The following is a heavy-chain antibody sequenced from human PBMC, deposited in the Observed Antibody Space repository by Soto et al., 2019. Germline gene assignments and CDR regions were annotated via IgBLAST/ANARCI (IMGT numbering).Heavy chain of an antibody. Sequence: SVTLSLTCAVSGYSISSGYYWGWIRQPPGKGLEWLGTTYYGASSYYNPPLRSRITILLDASTNQLSLKLSSVTAADTAVYFCVRVAGSASWYETDSWGQGILVTVSS. CDR2: TYYGASS. CDR3: VRVAGSASWYETDS. CDR1: GYSISSGYY. V-gene: IGHV4-38-2*01. J-gene: IGHJ4*02. D-gene: IGHD6-13*01.